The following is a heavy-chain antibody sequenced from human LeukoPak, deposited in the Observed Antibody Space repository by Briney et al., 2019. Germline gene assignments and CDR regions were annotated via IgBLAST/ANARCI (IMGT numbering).Heavy chain of an antibody. Sequence: GGSLRLSCAPSRFTLSNYWMSWVRQSPAKGLEWVANIKQVGSDKYYLPSLQGPFTISRDNVKKSLYLQMSSLRAEDTAVYYCARGVAVRPGIAVAAFASWGQGNLVTVSS. V-gene: IGHV3-7*01. CDR1: RFTLSNYW. J-gene: IGHJ4*02. CDR2: IKQVGSDK. D-gene: IGHD6-19*01. CDR3: ARGVAVRPGIAVAAFAS.